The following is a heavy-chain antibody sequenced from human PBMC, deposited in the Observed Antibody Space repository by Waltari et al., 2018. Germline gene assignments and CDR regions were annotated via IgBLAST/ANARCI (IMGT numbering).Heavy chain of an antibody. V-gene: IGHV3-7*01. CDR3: ARVGPRYYYYYMDV. J-gene: IGHJ6*03. CDR1: GFTFSSYW. Sequence: EVQLVESGGGLVQPGGSLRLSCAASGFTFSSYWMSWVRKAPGKGLEWVANIKQDGSEKYYVDSVKGRFTISRDNAKNSLYLQMNSLRAEDTAVYYCARVGPRYYYYYMDVWGKGTTVTVSS. CDR2: IKQDGSEK.